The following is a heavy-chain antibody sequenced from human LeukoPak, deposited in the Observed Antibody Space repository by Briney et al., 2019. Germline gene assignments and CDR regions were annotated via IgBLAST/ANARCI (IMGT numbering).Heavy chain of an antibody. J-gene: IGHJ4*02. V-gene: IGHV4-34*01. CDR1: GGSFSGYY. CDR2: INHSGST. CDR3: VRTNPWGLTYYFDY. D-gene: IGHD7-27*01. Sequence: SETLSLTCAVYGGSFSGYYWSWIRQPPGKGLEWIGEINHSGSTNYNPSLKSRVTISVDTSKNQFSLSLTSVTAADTAVYYCVRTNPWGLTYYFDYWGQGTLVTVSS.